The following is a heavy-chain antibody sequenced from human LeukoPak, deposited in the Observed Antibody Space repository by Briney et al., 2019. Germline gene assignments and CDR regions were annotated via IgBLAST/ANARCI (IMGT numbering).Heavy chain of an antibody. D-gene: IGHD4-17*01. CDR2: ISSSSRHI. CDR1: GFTFSSYS. J-gene: IGHJ1*01. Sequence: GGSLRLSCAASGFTFSSYSMNWVRQAPGKGLEWVSSISSSSRHIYYADSVKGRFTIFRDDAKNSLFLQMDSLRVEDTAMYYCVRDFSTVTTAYLHHWGQGTLLTVSS. V-gene: IGHV3-21*04. CDR3: VRDFSTVTTAYLHH.